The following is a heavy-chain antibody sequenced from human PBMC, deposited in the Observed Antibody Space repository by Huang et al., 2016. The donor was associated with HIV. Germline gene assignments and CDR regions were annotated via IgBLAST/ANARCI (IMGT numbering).Heavy chain of an antibody. D-gene: IGHD1-20*01. CDR3: ARTSNWKAEYFRF. V-gene: IGHV1-69*13. Sequence: QVQLVQSGTEVKTPGSSVKVSCKASGGTLSRYGIRWVRQAPGQGLEWTGGIIPVLGAENYAQKFQGRLTITADESTNTAYMEWSSLRFDDTAVYYCARTSNWKAEYFRFWGQGTLVTVAS. CDR1: GGTLSRYG. CDR2: IIPVLGAE. J-gene: IGHJ1*01.